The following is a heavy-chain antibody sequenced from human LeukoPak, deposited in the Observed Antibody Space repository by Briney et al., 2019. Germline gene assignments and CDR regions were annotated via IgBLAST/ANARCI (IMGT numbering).Heavy chain of an antibody. V-gene: IGHV4-59*01. Sequence: PSETLSLTCTVSGGPISGYYWSWIRQPPGKGLEWIAYIYSSGSTNYNPSLKSRVTISVDTSKNQFSLRLISVTAADTAVYYCARDRHGSGSAHSFDHWGEGILVTVSS. J-gene: IGHJ5*02. CDR3: ARDRHGSGSAHSFDH. CDR1: GGPISGYY. D-gene: IGHD3-10*01. CDR2: IYSSGST.